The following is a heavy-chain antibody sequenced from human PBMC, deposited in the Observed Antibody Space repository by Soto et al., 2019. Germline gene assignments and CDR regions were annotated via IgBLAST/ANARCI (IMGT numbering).Heavy chain of an antibody. CDR1: GGSFSSGGYF. J-gene: IGHJ4*02. CDR3: ARSAVAAFFDY. CDR2: IYYSGST. D-gene: IGHD6-19*01. V-gene: IGHV4-31*03. Sequence: PSETLSLSCTVSGGSFSSGGYFWSWIRQHPGKGLEWIGYIYYSGSTYYNPSLKSRVTISVDTSKSQFSLKLSSVTAADTAVYYCARSAVAAFFDYWGQGTLVTVSS.